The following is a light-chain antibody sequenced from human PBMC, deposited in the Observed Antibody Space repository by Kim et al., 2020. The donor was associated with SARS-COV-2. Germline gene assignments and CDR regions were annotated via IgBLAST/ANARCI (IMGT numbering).Light chain of an antibody. CDR1: SSDVGSYNL. V-gene: IGLV2-23*02. J-gene: IGLJ1*01. Sequence: QSALTQPASVSGSPGQSITISCTGTSSDVGSYNLVSWYQQHPGKAPKLMIYEVSKRPSGVSNRFSGFKSGNTASLTISGLQAEDEADYYCCSYALSREVFGTGTKVTVL. CDR2: EVS. CDR3: CSYALSREV.